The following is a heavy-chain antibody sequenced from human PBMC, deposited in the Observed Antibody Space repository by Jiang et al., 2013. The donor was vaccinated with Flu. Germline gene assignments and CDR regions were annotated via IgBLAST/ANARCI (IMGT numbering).Heavy chain of an antibody. CDR3: ATRGDYYDSSGYYGWYFDL. V-gene: IGHV1-24*01. CDR1: GYTLTELS. D-gene: IGHD3-22*01. Sequence: GAEVKKPGSSVKVSCKVSGYTLTELSMHWVRQAPGKGLEWMGGFDPEDGETIYAQKFQGRVTMTEDTSTDTAYMELSSLRSEDTAVYYCATRGDYYDSSGYYGWYFDLWGRGTLVTVSS. CDR2: FDPEDGET. J-gene: IGHJ2*01.